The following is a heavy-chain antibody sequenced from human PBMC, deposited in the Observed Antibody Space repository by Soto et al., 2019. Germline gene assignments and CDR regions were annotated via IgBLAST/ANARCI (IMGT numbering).Heavy chain of an antibody. V-gene: IGHV1-69*13. D-gene: IGHD6-19*01. CDR3: ARGSGWERYDY. Sequence: SVKVSCKASGGTFSSYALSWVRQAPGQGLEWMGGIVAIFGTANYAQKFQGRVTITADESTSTAHMELSSLKSEDTAVYYRARGSGWERYDYWGQGTLVTVSS. CDR1: GGTFSSYA. J-gene: IGHJ4*02. CDR2: IVAIFGTA.